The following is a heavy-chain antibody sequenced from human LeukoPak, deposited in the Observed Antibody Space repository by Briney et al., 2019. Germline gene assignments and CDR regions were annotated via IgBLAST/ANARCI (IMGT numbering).Heavy chain of an antibody. CDR3: ARDREPAAGKGYYYYGMDA. J-gene: IGHJ6*02. CDR2: ISYDGSNE. V-gene: IGHV3-30-3*01. CDR1: GFTFNTYA. Sequence: GGSLRLSCAASGFTFNTYAMHWVRQAPGKGLEWVAVISYDGSNERYADSVKGRFTISRDNSKNALYLQMNSLRVEDTAVYYCARDREPAAGKGYYYYGMDAWGQGTTVTVSS. D-gene: IGHD6-13*01.